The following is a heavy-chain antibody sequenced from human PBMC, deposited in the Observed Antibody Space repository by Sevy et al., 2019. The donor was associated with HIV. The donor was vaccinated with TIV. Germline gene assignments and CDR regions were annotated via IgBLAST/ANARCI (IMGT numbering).Heavy chain of an antibody. V-gene: IGHV3-48*01. D-gene: IGHD3-10*01. CDR3: ARLFYGSADY. CDR1: GFTFSSYS. Sequence: GGSLRLSCAASGFTFSSYSMNWVRQAPGKGLEWVSYISSSSSTIYYADSVKGRFTISRDNAKNSLYLQMNSLSAEDTAVYYCARLFYGSADYWGQGTLVTVSS. J-gene: IGHJ4*02. CDR2: ISSSSSTI.